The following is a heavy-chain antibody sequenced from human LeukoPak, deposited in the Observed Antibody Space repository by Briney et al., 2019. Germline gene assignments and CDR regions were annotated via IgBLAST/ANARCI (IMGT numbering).Heavy chain of an antibody. CDR1: GYSISSGSY. CDR2: IHHSGST. CDR3: ATSRFSGGLGRFDP. J-gene: IGHJ5*02. V-gene: IGHV4-38-2*01. D-gene: IGHD3-10*01. Sequence: PSETLSLTCSVSGYSISSGSYWGLIRQPPGKGLEWIGSIHHSGSTYYNPSLKSRVTISVDTSKNQVSLKLTSVTAADTAVYYCATSRFSGGLGRFDPWGQGTLVTVSS.